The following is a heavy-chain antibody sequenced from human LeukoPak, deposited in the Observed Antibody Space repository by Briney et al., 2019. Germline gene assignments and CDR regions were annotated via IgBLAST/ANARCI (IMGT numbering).Heavy chain of an antibody. J-gene: IGHJ3*02. V-gene: IGHV4-61*02. CDR2: IYTSGST. CDR3: ARDAGWSGSDAFDI. D-gene: IGHD3-3*01. CDR1: GGSISSGSYY. Sequence: SETLFLTCTVSGGSISSGSYYWSWIRQPAGKGLEWIGRIYTSGSTNYNPSLKSRVTISVDTSKNQLSLKLSSVTAADTAVYYCARDAGWSGSDAFDIWGQGTMVTVS.